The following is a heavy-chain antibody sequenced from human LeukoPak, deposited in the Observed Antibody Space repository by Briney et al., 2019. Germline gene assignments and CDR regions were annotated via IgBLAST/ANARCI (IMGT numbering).Heavy chain of an antibody. V-gene: IGHV1-18*01. D-gene: IGHD3-22*01. CDR3: ARVLRITMIVVGVDAFDI. J-gene: IGHJ3*02. Sequence: GASVKVSCKASGYTFTSYGISWVRQAPGQGLEWMGWISAYNGNTNYAQKLQGRVTMTTDTSTSTAYMELRSLRSDDTAVYYCARVLRITMIVVGVDAFDIWGQGTMVTVSS. CDR2: ISAYNGNT. CDR1: GYTFTSYG.